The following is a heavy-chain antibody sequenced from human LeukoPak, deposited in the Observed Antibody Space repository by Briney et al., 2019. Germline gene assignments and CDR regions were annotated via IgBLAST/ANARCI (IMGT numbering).Heavy chain of an antibody. D-gene: IGHD2-2*01. CDR2: INHSENP. V-gene: IGHV4-34*01. Sequence: PSETLSLTRSVYCGPFSGFLWSGLRQPPGKGLVWIGEINHSENPNYTPSLKSRVPISVDTSKKQFSLKLSSVTAADTAVYYCARQHCSSTSCPEYFQHWGQGTLVTVSS. J-gene: IGHJ1*01. CDR3: ARQHCSSTSCPEYFQH. CDR1: CGPFSGFL.